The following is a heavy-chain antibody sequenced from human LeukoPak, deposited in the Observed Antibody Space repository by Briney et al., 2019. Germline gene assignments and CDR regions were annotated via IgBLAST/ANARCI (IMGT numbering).Heavy chain of an antibody. J-gene: IGHJ2*01. V-gene: IGHV1-18*04. CDR1: GYTFTRHG. CDR3: ARDGTAPAPKYFDV. D-gene: IGHD1-14*01. CDR2: ISTYNGDT. Sequence: ASVKVSCKASGYTFTRHGIAWVRQAPGQGLEWMGWISTYNGDTNYAQNFHGRVTMTRDTSTSTAYLELRSLRSDDTAVYYCARDGTAPAPKYFDVWGRGTLVTVSS.